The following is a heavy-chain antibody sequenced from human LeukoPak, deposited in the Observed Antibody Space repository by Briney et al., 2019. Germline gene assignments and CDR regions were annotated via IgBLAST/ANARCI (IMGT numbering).Heavy chain of an antibody. D-gene: IGHD2-2*02. J-gene: IGHJ6*03. CDR3: ARRSYHLLYGYYYYIDV. CDR1: GGSLSGYY. Sequence: SETLSLTCAVYGGSLSGYYWSWIRQSPEKGLEWIGEINHSGNINYNASLQSRLTISVDTSKSQFSLMLRSVTVADTAVYYCARRSYHLLYGYYYYIDVWGKGTPVTVSS. CDR2: INHSGNI. V-gene: IGHV4-34*01.